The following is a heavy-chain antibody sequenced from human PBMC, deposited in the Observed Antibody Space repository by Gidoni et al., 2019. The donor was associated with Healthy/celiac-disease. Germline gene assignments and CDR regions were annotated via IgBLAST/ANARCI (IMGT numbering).Heavy chain of an antibody. V-gene: IGHV3-9*01. CDR2: ISWNSGSI. CDR1: GFTFYDSA. Sequence: EVQLVESGGCLVQHGRSLRLYCAASGFTFYDSAMHWVRPAPGKGLEWVSGISWNSGSIGYADSVKGRFTISRDNAKNSLYLQMNSLRAEDTALYYCAKDLEWELLPGAFDIWGQGTMVTVSS. D-gene: IGHD1-26*01. CDR3: AKDLEWELLPGAFDI. J-gene: IGHJ3*02.